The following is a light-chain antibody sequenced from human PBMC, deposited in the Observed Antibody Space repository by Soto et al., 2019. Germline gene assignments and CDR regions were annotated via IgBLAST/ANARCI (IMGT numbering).Light chain of an antibody. CDR3: QQSYSTPSLT. CDR1: QSIDKY. CDR2: AAS. J-gene: IGKJ4*01. Sequence: DIQMTQSPSSLSASVGARVTITCRASQSIDKYVNWYQQKPGKGPNLLIYAASNLRTGVPSRFSGSGSGTDFTLTISGLLPEDFATYFCQQSYSTPSLTFGGGTKVEIK. V-gene: IGKV1-39*01.